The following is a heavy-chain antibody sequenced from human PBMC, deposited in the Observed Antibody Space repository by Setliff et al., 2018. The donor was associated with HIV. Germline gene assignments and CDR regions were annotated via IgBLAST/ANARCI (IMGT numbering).Heavy chain of an antibody. CDR3: ARGAYFFASGTYYFDS. CDR1: GGSISSHY. Sequence: PSETLSLTCTVSGGSISSHYWSWIRQPPGKGLEWIGSIHYSGSTNYNPSLKGRVTISVDTSKNQFSLKLSSVTAADTALYFCARGAYFFASGTYYFDSWGQGTLVTVSS. D-gene: IGHD3-10*01. CDR2: IHYSGST. J-gene: IGHJ4*02. V-gene: IGHV4-59*11.